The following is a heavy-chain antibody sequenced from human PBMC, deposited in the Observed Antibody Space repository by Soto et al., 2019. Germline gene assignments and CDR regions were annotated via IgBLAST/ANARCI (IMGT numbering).Heavy chain of an antibody. J-gene: IGHJ4*02. D-gene: IGHD3-3*01. CDR2: FDPEDGET. Sequence: QVQLVQSGAEVKKPGASVKVSCKVSGYTLTELSMHWLRQAPGKGLEWMGGFDPEDGETIYAQKFQGRVTMTEDTSTDTAYMELSSLTSEDTAVYYCTTGQRPIRFLEWLSRYYFDYWGQGTLVTVSS. V-gene: IGHV1-24*01. CDR1: GYTLTELS. CDR3: TTGQRPIRFLEWLSRYYFDY.